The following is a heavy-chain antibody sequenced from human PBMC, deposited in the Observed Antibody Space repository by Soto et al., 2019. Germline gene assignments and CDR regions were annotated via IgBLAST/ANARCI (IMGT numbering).Heavy chain of an antibody. CDR2: ISAYNGNT. V-gene: IGHV1-18*01. CDR3: ARQKRGQYYYYMDV. D-gene: IGHD3-10*01. CDR1: GYTFTSYG. Sequence: ASVKVSCKASGYTFTSYGISWVRQAPGQGLEWMGWISAYNGNTNYAQKLQGRVTMTTDTSTSTAYMELRSLRSDDTAVYYCARQKRGQYYYYMDVWGKGTTVTVSS. J-gene: IGHJ6*03.